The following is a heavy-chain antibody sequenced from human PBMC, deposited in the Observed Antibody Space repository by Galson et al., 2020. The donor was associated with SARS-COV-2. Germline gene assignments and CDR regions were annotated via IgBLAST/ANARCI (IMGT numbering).Heavy chain of an antibody. Sequence: GGSLRLSCAASGFTFSSYGMHWVRQAPGKGLEWVAVILYDGSNKYYADSVKGRFTISRDNSKNTLYLQMNSLRAEDTAVYYCAKDATYCSGGSCYFGGDYYYYYGMDVWGQGTTVTVSS. D-gene: IGHD2-15*01. CDR1: GFTFSSYG. CDR3: AKDATYCSGGSCYFGGDYYYYYGMDV. CDR2: ILYDGSNK. J-gene: IGHJ6*02. V-gene: IGHV3-30*18.